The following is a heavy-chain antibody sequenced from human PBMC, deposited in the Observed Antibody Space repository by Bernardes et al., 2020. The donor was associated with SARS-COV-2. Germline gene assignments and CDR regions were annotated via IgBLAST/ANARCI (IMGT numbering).Heavy chain of an antibody. CDR3: AKVFTFGPYGDYDY. V-gene: IGHV1-24*01. CDR1: GYTLTELS. CDR2: FDPEDGET. J-gene: IGHJ4*02. D-gene: IGHD4-17*01. Sequence: ASVKVSCKVSGYTLTELSMHWVRQAPGKGLEWMGGFDPEDGETIYAQKFQGRVTMTEDTSTDTAYMELSSLRSEDTAVYYCAKVFTFGPYGDYDYWGQGTLVTVSS.